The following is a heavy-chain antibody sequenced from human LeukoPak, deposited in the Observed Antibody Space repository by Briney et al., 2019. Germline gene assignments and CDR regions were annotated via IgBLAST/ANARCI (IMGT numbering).Heavy chain of an antibody. J-gene: IGHJ4*02. CDR3: ARDYGSGSYFDY. Sequence: GASVKVSCKASGGTFSSYAIGWVRQAPGQGLEWMGGIIPIFGTANYAQKFQGRVTITADKSTSTAYMELSSLRSEDTAVYYCARDYGSGSYFDYWGQGTLVTVSS. V-gene: IGHV1-69*06. CDR2: IIPIFGTA. CDR1: GGTFSSYA. D-gene: IGHD3-10*01.